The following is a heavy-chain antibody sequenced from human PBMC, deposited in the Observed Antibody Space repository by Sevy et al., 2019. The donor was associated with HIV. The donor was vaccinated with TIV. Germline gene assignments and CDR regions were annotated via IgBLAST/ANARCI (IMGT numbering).Heavy chain of an antibody. Sequence: GGSLRLSCAASVVTFSYYGMHWVRQAPGKGLEWVAFIGYDGDTKYFEDSVKGRFTISRDTSKNTLYLQMNSLRTEDTVFYYCAKNTAAAGIGCFDYWGQGTLVTVSS. D-gene: IGHD6-13*01. CDR2: IGYDGDTK. J-gene: IGHJ4*02. CDR3: AKNTAAAGIGCFDY. V-gene: IGHV3-30*02. CDR1: VVTFSYYG.